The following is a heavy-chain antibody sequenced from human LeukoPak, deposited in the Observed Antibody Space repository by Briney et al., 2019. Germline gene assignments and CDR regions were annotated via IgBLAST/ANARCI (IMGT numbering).Heavy chain of an antibody. CDR2: ISGSGGST. CDR3: SKKGQNEDYGKPD. D-gene: IGHD4-17*01. V-gene: IGHV3-23*01. Sequence: GGSLRLSCAASGFTFSSYAMSWVRQAPGKGLEWVSAISGSGGSTYYADSVKGRFTISRDNSRSTLYLQMNSLRAEDTAVYYCSKKGQNEDYGKPDWGQGTLVTVSS. CDR1: GFTFSSYA. J-gene: IGHJ4*02.